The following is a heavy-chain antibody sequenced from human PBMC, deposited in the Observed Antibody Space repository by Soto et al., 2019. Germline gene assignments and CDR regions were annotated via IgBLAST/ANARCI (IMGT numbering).Heavy chain of an antibody. CDR2: IYYSGST. V-gene: IGHV4-39*01. D-gene: IGHD1-26*01. CDR3: ARRFSASYFHY. Sequence: QLQLQESGPGLVKPSETLSLTCTVSGGSISSSSYYWGWIRQPPGKGLEWIGNIYYSGSTYYNPSLKSRVTISVDTSKNQFSLKLSSVTAADTAVYYCARRFSASYFHYWGQGTLVTVSS. CDR1: GGSISSSSYY. J-gene: IGHJ4*02.